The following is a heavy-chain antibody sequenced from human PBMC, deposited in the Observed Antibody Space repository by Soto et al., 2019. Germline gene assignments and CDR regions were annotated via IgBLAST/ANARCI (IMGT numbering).Heavy chain of an antibody. CDR1: GGTFGNSA. CDR3: ARCYYGSGSYWFYGMDV. Sequence: QVQLVQSGAEVKKPGSSVKVSCKASGGTFGNSAISWVRQAPGQGLEWMGGIIPSFATGNSAPEFQGRLTITADKSTTTAYMELSSLRSEDTAVYYCARCYYGSGSYWFYGMDVWGQGTTVTVSS. D-gene: IGHD3-10*01. V-gene: IGHV1-69*06. J-gene: IGHJ6*02. CDR2: IIPSFATG.